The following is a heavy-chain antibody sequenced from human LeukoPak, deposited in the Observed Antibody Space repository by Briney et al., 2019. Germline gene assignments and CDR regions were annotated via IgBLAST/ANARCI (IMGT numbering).Heavy chain of an antibody. D-gene: IGHD1-26*01. CDR2: ISGSAGST. CDR3: AKSRHTTRDAFDI. V-gene: IGHV3-23*01. J-gene: IGHJ3*02. CDR1: GFTFSSYA. Sequence: GGSLRLSCAASGFTFSSYAMSWVRQAPGKGLEWVSVISGSAGSTYYAGSVKGCFTISRDNSKNTLYLRMNSLRAEDTAVYYCAKSRHTTRDAFDIWGQGTMVTVSS.